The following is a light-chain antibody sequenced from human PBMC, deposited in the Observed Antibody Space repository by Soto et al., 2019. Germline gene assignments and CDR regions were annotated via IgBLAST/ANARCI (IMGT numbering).Light chain of an antibody. CDR2: AIS. CDR3: QQLSNYPLT. J-gene: IGKJ4*01. Sequence: IQLTQSPSSLSASVGDRVTITCRASQDISSYLAWYQQKPGKAPKLLIHAISRLQSGVPSRFSGSGSGTDFTLAINSLQPEDFATYYCQQLSNYPLTFGGGTKVEIK. V-gene: IGKV1-9*01. CDR1: QDISSY.